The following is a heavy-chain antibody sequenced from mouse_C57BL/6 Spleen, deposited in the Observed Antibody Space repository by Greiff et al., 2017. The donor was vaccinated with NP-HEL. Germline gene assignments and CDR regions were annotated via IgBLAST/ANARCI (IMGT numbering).Heavy chain of an antibody. CDR2: IDPSDSYT. CDR3: ARTGTNYFDY. Sequence: VQLQQPGAELVKPGASVKLSCKASGYTFTSYWMQWVKQRPGPGLEWIGEIDPSDSYTNYNQKFKGKATLTVDTSSSTAYMQLSSLTSEDSAVYYCARTGTNYFDYWGQGTTLTVSS. J-gene: IGHJ2*01. CDR1: GYTFTSYW. V-gene: IGHV1-50*01. D-gene: IGHD4-1*01.